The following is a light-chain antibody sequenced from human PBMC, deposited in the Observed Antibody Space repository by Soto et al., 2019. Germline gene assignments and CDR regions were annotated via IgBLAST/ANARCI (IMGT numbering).Light chain of an antibody. CDR1: SSDVGGYRY. Sequence: QSVLTQPPSASGSPGQSVTISCAGTSSDVGGYRYVSWYQQYPGKAPKLVIYEVNKRPSGVPDRFSGSKSGNTASLTVSGLQAEDEADYYCASYAGSSSVFGTGTKVTVL. J-gene: IGLJ1*01. V-gene: IGLV2-8*01. CDR3: ASYAGSSSV. CDR2: EVN.